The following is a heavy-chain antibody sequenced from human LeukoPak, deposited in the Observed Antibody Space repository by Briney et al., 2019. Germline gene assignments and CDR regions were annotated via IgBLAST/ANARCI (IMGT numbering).Heavy chain of an antibody. CDR2: MNPNSGNT. CDR3: ARGSRDLLWFGELSAFDI. J-gene: IGHJ3*02. D-gene: IGHD3-10*01. CDR1: GYTFTSYD. V-gene: IGHV1-8*01. Sequence: ASVKVSCKASGYTFTSYDINWVRQATGQGLEWMGWMNPNSGNTGYAQKFQGRVTMTRNTSISTAYMELSSLRSEDTAVYYCARGSRDLLWFGELSAFDIWGQGTMVTVSS.